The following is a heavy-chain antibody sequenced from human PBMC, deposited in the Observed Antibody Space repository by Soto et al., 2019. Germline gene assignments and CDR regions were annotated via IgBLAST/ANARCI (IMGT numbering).Heavy chain of an antibody. CDR2: IIPVFDTA. V-gene: IGHV1-69*13. Sequence: QVQLVQSGAEVKKPGSSVKVSCKASGGTFGSFSVTWVRQAPGQGLERMGGIIPVFDTADYAQKFQGRLTITADQSTRTAYMDLSSLRSQDTAFSYSATVTHNTGRFRSVPDFASWCQGTLVTISS. CDR3: ATVTHNTGRFRSVPDFAS. CDR1: GGTFGSFS. J-gene: IGHJ4*02. D-gene: IGHD1-1*01.